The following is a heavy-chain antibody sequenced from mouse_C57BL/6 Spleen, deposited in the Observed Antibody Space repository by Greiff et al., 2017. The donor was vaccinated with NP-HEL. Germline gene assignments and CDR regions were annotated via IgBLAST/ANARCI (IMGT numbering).Heavy chain of an antibody. Sequence: EVQVVESGGGLVQPGGSMKLSCVASGFTFSNYWMNWVRQSPEKGLEWVAQIRLKSDNYATHYAESVKGRFTISRDDSKSSVYLQMNNLRAEDTGIYYCTGDWDVGGFAYWGQGTLVTVSA. CDR1: GFTFSNYW. J-gene: IGHJ3*01. CDR3: TGDWDVGGFAY. V-gene: IGHV6-3*01. D-gene: IGHD4-1*01. CDR2: IRLKSDNYAT.